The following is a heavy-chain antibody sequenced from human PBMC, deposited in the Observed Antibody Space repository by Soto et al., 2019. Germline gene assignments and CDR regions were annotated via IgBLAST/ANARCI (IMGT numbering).Heavy chain of an antibody. V-gene: IGHV3-30-3*01. D-gene: IGHD2-15*01. CDR2: ISYDGSNK. J-gene: IGHJ6*02. CDR1: GFTFSSYA. CDR3: ARAGYCSRGSCYSHYYGMDV. Sequence: GGSLRLSCAASGFTFSSYAMHWVRQAPGKGLEWVAVISYDGSNKYYADSVKGRFTISRDNSKNTLYLQMNSLRAEDTAVYYCARAGYCSRGSCYSHYYGMDVWGQGTTVTVSS.